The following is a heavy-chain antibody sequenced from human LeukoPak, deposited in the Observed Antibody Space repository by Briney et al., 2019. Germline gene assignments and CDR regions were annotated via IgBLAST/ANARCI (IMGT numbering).Heavy chain of an antibody. D-gene: IGHD6-13*01. CDR3: ARDYEAAAGHYHLYYFDY. CDR1: GGSISSYY. V-gene: IGHV4-4*07. CDR2: IYTSGST. Sequence: SETLSLTCTVSGGSISSYYWSWIRQPAGKGLEWIGRIYTSGSTNYNPSLKSRVTMSVDTSKNQFSLKLSSVTAADTAMYYCARDYEAAAGHYHLYYFDYWGQGTLVTVSS. J-gene: IGHJ4*02.